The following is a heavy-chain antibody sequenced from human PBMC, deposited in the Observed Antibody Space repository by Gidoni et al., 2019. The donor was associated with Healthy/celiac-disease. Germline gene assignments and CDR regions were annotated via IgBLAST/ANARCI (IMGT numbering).Heavy chain of an antibody. D-gene: IGHD4-17*01. V-gene: IGHV3-33*01. CDR1: GFTFSSYG. CDR3: ARDYTANDYGDYNY. J-gene: IGHJ4*02. CDR2: RWYDGSNK. Sequence: QVQLVASGGGVVQPGRSLRLSSAASGFTFSSYGMHWVRQAPGKGLEWVAVRWYDGSNKYYADSVKGRFTISRDNSKNTLYLQMNSLRAEDTAVYYCARDYTANDYGDYNYWGQGTLVTVSS.